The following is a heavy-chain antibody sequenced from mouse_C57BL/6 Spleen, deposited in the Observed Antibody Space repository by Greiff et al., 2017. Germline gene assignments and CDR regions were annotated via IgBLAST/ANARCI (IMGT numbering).Heavy chain of an antibody. CDR2: IYPGDGDT. V-gene: IGHV1-82*01. CDR1: GYAFSSSW. CDR3: ARVAQGY. D-gene: IGHD1-1*01. J-gene: IGHJ4*01. Sequence: QVQLQQSGPELVKPGASVKISCKASGYAFSSSWMNWVKQRPGKGLEWIGRIYPGDGDTNYNGKFKGKATLTADKSSSTAYMQLSSLTSEDSAVYFCARVAQGYWGQGTSVTVSS.